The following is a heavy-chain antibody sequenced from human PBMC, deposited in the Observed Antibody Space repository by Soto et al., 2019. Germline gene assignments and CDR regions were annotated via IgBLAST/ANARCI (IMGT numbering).Heavy chain of an antibody. CDR1: SGSLSGYY. Sequence: SETLSLTCSLYSGSLSGYYWSWIRQPPGKGLEWIGEISPSGTTNYSPSLKSRVSISVDTSKNQFSLNLTSLTAAATAVYYCARAPKVSGSAQTRPDFWGQGSLVT. D-gene: IGHD6-6*01. V-gene: IGHV4-34*01. J-gene: IGHJ4*02. CDR3: ARAPKVSGSAQTRPDF. CDR2: ISPSGTT.